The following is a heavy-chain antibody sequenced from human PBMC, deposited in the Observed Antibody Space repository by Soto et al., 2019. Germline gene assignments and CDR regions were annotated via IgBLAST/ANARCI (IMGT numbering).Heavy chain of an antibody. CDR3: ARAPTYYYDSSGSQAPPY. D-gene: IGHD3-22*01. CDR1: GFTFSSYS. CDR2: ISSSSSYI. J-gene: IGHJ4*02. V-gene: IGHV3-21*01. Sequence: GGSLRLSCAASGFTFSSYSMNWVRQAPGKGLEWVSSISSSSSYIYYADSVKGRFTISRDNAKNSLYLQMNSLRAEDTAVYYCARAPTYYYDSSGSQAPPYWGQGTLVTVSS.